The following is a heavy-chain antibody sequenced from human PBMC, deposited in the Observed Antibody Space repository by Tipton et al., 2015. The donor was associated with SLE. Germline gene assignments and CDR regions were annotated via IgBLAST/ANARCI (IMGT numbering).Heavy chain of an antibody. J-gene: IGHJ4*02. CDR2: TYTTGAT. D-gene: IGHD2-8*01. V-gene: IGHV4-61*09. Sequence: TLSLTCTVSGDSITSANYSWTWIRQSAGKGLEWIGHTYTTGATTYNPSLKSRVTISVDTSNNQFSLKLTSATAADTAVYYCVRLRSKVLIDYWGQGTLVTVSA. CDR1: GDSITSANYS. CDR3: VRLRSKVLIDY.